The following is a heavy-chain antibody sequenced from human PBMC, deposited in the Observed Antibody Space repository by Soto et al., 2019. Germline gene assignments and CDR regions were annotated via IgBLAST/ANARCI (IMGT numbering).Heavy chain of an antibody. J-gene: IGHJ6*02. Sequence: SETLSLTCTVSGGSISSSGYYWGWIRQPPGKGLEWIGTIYYSGSTYYNPSLKSRVTISVDTSKNQFSLNVISVTAADTAVYYCRRSSRYSTDVWGQGTTVTVSS. CDR2: IYYSGST. V-gene: IGHV4-39*01. D-gene: IGHD6-13*01. CDR3: RRSSRYSTDV. CDR1: GGSISSSGYY.